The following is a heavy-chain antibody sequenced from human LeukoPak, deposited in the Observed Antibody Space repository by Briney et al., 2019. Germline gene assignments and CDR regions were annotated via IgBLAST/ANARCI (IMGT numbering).Heavy chain of an antibody. CDR2: ISNDGSQE. CDR1: GFSFSTYS. CDR3: VRELYNYGMDV. Sequence: GRSLRLSCAASGFSFSTYSMHWVRQAPGKGLEWVMAISNDGSQEHYADSVKGRFTISRDNSKNTLYLQMNSLRPEDTAVFYCVRELYNYGMDVWGQGTTVTV. V-gene: IGHV3-30-3*01. J-gene: IGHJ6*02.